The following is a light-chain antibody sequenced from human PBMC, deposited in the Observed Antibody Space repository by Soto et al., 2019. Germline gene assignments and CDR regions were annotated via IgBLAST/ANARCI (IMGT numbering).Light chain of an antibody. CDR3: QSYDSSLSVV. CDR2: VNS. Sequence: QSVLTQPPSVSGAPGQRVTIYCTGSSSNIGAGYNVHWYQHLPGTAPKLLIYVNSNRPSGVPDRFSGSKSGTSASLAITGLQAEDEADYYCQSYDSSLSVVFGGGTKVTVL. J-gene: IGLJ2*01. V-gene: IGLV1-40*01. CDR1: SSNIGAGYN.